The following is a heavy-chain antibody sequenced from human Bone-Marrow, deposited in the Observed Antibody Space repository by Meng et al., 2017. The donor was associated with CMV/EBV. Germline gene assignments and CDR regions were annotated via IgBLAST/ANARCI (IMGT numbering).Heavy chain of an antibody. V-gene: IGHV3-21*01. CDR1: GFTFSSYS. CDR3: ARDRSWRQLVPQWFDP. J-gene: IGHJ5*02. CDR2: ISSSSSYI. Sequence: GGSLRLSCAASGFTFSSYSMNWVRQAPGKGLEWVSSISSSSSYIYYADAVKGRFTISRDNAKNSLYLKMNSLKAEDTAVYYCARDRSWRQLVPQWFDPWGQGTLVTVSS. D-gene: IGHD6-13*01.